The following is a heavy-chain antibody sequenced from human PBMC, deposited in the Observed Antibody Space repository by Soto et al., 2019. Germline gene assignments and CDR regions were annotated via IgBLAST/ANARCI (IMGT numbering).Heavy chain of an antibody. J-gene: IGHJ5*02. V-gene: IGHV1-46*01. CDR2: INPSGGST. Sequence: ASVKVYCKASGYTFTSYYMHWVRQDTGQGLEWMGIINPSGGSTSYAQKFQGRVTMTRDTSTSTVYMELSSLRSEDTAVYYCARADSSSWNWFDPWGQGTLVTVSS. CDR3: ARADSSSWNWFDP. CDR1: GYTFTSYY. D-gene: IGHD6-13*01.